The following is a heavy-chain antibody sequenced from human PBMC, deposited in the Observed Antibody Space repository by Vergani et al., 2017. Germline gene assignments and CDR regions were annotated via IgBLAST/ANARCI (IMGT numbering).Heavy chain of an antibody. CDR1: GYTFTGYY. D-gene: IGHD6-19*01. J-gene: IGHJ3*02. Sequence: QVQLVQSGAEVKKPGASVKVSCKASGYTFTGYYMHWVRQAPGQGLEWMGWINPNSGGTNYRQKFQGWVTMTRDTSISTAYMELSRLRSDDTAVYYCARASRIAVAGTFAAFDIWGQGTMVTVSS. CDR3: ARASRIAVAGTFAAFDI. V-gene: IGHV1-2*04. CDR2: INPNSGGT.